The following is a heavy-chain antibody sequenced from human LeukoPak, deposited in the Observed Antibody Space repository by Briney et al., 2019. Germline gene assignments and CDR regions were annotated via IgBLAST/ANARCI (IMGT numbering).Heavy chain of an antibody. J-gene: IGHJ5*02. CDR3: ARDSGDSSGYYYFT. CDR1: GYTFTTYD. D-gene: IGHD3-22*01. CDR2: MNPNSGNT. V-gene: IGHV1-8*02. Sequence: GASVKVSCKASGYTFTTYDITWVRQATGQGLEWMGWMNPNSGNTAYAQKFQGRVTMTRDTSISTAYMELSRLRSDDTAMYYCARDSGDSSGYYYFTWGQGTLVTVSS.